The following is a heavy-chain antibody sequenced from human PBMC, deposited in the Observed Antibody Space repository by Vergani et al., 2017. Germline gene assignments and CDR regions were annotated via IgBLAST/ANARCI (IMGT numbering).Heavy chain of an antibody. Sequence: EVQLQESGGGLVKPGGSLRVSCAASGFSFSTYSINWVRQAPGKGLEWVSSISGRSNYIYYADSLKGRFTISRDNSKNSVYLQMNSLRAEDTAIYYCAIKKYYXNKDYYQVEPFDFWGQGTLVTVSS. CDR3: AIKKYYXNKDYYQVEPFDF. CDR2: ISGRSNYI. D-gene: IGHD3-16*01. V-gene: IGHV3-21*06. CDR1: GFSFSTYS. J-gene: IGHJ4*02.